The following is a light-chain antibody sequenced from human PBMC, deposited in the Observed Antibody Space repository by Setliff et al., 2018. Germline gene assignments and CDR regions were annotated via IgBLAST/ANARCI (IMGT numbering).Light chain of an antibody. CDR2: EIS. V-gene: IGLV2-23*02. CDR3: CSYAGSGTFYV. J-gene: IGLJ1*01. Sequence: QSALTQPASVSGSPGQSITISCTGTSSDIGSYTLASWYQQQPGKGPKLMIYEISKRPSGVSNRFSGSKSGNTASLSISGLEAEDEADYYCCSYAGSGTFYVFGTGTKVTVL. CDR1: SSDIGSYTL.